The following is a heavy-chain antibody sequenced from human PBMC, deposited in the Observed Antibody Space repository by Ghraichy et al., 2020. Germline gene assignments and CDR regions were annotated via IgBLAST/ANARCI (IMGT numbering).Heavy chain of an antibody. Sequence: SGPTLVKPTQTLTLTCTFSGFSLSTSGMCVSWIRQPPGKALEWLALIDWDDDKYYSTSLKTRLTISKDTSKNQVVLTMTNMYPVDTATYYCARIRSWTPIYRGVPYYFDYWGQGTLVTVSS. D-gene: IGHD3-10*01. V-gene: IGHV2-70*01. J-gene: IGHJ4*02. CDR2: IDWDDDK. CDR3: ARIRSWTPIYRGVPYYFDY. CDR1: GFSLSTSGMC.